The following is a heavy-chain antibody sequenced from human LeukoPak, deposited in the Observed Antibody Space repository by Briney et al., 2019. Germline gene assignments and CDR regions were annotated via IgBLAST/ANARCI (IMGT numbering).Heavy chain of an antibody. D-gene: IGHD6-13*01. V-gene: IGHV3-49*03. Sequence: GGSLRLSCAASGFPFSSHWVSWFRQAPGKGLEWVGFIRSKAYGGTTGYAASVKGRFTISRDDSKSIAYLQMNSLKTEDTAVYYCTRVGAAGTTSFDYWGQGTLVTVSS. CDR2: IRSKAYGGTT. CDR3: TRVGAAGTTSFDY. CDR1: GFPFSSHW. J-gene: IGHJ4*02.